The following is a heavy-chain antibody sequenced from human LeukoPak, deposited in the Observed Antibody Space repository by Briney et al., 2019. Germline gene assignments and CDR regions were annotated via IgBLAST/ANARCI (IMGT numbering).Heavy chain of an antibody. V-gene: IGHV4-34*01. D-gene: IGHD6-25*01. J-gene: IGHJ4*02. Sequence: KPSETLSLPCAVYGGSFSGYYSSWIRQPPGKGLEWIGEINHSGSTNYNPSLKSRVTLSVDTSKNQFSRKLSSVTAADTAVYYCSRSSGGYWGEGTRVSVSS. CDR3: SRSSGGY. CDR1: GGSFSGYY. CDR2: INHSGST.